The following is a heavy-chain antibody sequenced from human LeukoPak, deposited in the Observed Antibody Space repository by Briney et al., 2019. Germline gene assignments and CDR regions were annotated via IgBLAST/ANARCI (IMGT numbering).Heavy chain of an antibody. CDR3: ARDSREIAWYFDF. D-gene: IGHD2-21*01. CDR2: ITGSGGST. V-gene: IGHV3-23*01. Sequence: VGSLRLSCGAAGFTFSSDAMGWVRQAPGKGLEWVSLITGSGGSTFYADSVKGRFTISRDNSKSTLYLQMNSLRAEDTAVYYCARDSREIAWYFDFWGQGTLVTVSS. J-gene: IGHJ4*02. CDR1: GFTFSSDA.